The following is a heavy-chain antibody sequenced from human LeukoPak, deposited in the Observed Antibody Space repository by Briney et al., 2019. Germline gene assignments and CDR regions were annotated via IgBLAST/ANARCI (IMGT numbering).Heavy chain of an antibody. Sequence: ASETLSLTCSVSGYSISSGYYWGWIRQPPGKGLEWIGSIYYSGSTYYNPSLKSRVTISVDTSKNQFSLKLSSVTAADTAVYYCARDALSVSSGSGSYYFDYWGQGTLVTVSS. CDR1: GYSISSGYY. J-gene: IGHJ4*02. CDR2: IYYSGST. CDR3: ARDALSVSSGSGSYYFDY. V-gene: IGHV4-38-2*02. D-gene: IGHD3-10*01.